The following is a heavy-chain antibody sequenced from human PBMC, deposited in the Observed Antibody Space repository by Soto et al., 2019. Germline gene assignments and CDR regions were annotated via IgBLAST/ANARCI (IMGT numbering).Heavy chain of an antibody. J-gene: IGHJ3*02. CDR3: ASDPNANAFDI. Sequence: SETLSLTCAVYGASLSGFDWSWVRQPPGKGLEWIGEINQGGSTNYDPSLKSRVTISMDTSKNQFSLRLRSVTAADTAIYYCASDPNANAFDIWGRGTMVTVSS. CDR2: INQGGST. CDR1: GASLSGFD. V-gene: IGHV4-34*01.